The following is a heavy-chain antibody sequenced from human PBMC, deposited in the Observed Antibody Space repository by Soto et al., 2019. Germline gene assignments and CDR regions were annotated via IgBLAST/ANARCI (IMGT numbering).Heavy chain of an antibody. Sequence: QLLESGPGLVKPSETLSLTRTVSGGSISSSNYYWGWIRQPPGKGLEWIGSIFYSGSPYYNPSLKSRVTISVDTSKNQFSLKLSSVTAADTAVYYCARSYSSSWYWVFDYWGQGTLVTVSS. D-gene: IGHD6-13*01. CDR2: IFYSGSP. CDR1: GGSISSSNYY. J-gene: IGHJ4*02. CDR3: ARSYSSSWYWVFDY. V-gene: IGHV4-39*01.